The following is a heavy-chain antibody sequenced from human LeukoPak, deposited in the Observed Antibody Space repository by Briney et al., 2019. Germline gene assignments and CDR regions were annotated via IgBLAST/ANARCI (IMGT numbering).Heavy chain of an antibody. CDR2: IYYSGDT. J-gene: IGHJ4*02. CDR3: ATRGAVAVIDY. CDR1: GGSISSGSYY. Sequence: SETLSLTCKVSGGSISSGSYYWSWIRQSPGKGLELIGSIYYSGDTYYNPSLKGRVTISVDVSQNQFSLKLSSVTAADTAVYFCATRGAVAVIDYWGQGTLVTVSS. V-gene: IGHV4-39*01. D-gene: IGHD6-19*01.